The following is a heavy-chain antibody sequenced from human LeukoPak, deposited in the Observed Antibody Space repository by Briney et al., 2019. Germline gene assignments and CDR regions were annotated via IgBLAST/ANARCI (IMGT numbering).Heavy chain of an antibody. Sequence: GASVKVSCKASGXTFTSYGISWVRQAPGQGLEWMGWISAYNGNTNYAQKLQGRVTMTTDTSTSTAYMELRSLRSDDTAVYYCARDWRSRSYRGSDAFDIWGQGTMVTVSS. D-gene: IGHD1-26*01. CDR2: ISAYNGNT. CDR1: GXTFTSYG. J-gene: IGHJ3*02. CDR3: ARDWRSRSYRGSDAFDI. V-gene: IGHV1-18*01.